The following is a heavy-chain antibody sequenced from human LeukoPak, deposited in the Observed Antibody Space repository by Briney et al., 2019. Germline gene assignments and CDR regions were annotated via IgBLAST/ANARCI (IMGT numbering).Heavy chain of an antibody. D-gene: IGHD4-23*01. CDR2: IYSGGTT. CDR3: ATTVVTWFYYGMDV. CDR1: GFTFSSYS. J-gene: IGHJ6*02. V-gene: IGHV3-66*01. Sequence: GGSLRLSCAASGFTFSSYSMNWVRQAPGKGLEWVSVIYSGGTTYYADSVKGRFTISRDNSKNTLYLQMNSLRAEDTAVYYCATTVVTWFYYGMDVWGQGTTVTVSS.